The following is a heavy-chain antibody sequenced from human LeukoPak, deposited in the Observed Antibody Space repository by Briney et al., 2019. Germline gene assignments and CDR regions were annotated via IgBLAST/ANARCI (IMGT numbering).Heavy chain of an antibody. Sequence: GESLKISCNGSGYSFTSYWIGWVRQMPGKGLEWMGIIYPGDSGTRYSPSFQGQVTISADKSISTAYLQWSSLKASDTAMYYCARPPKKGYEGFDYWGQGTLVTVTS. CDR2: IYPGDSGT. J-gene: IGHJ4*02. CDR3: ARPPKKGYEGFDY. D-gene: IGHD1-1*01. V-gene: IGHV5-51*01. CDR1: GYSFTSYW.